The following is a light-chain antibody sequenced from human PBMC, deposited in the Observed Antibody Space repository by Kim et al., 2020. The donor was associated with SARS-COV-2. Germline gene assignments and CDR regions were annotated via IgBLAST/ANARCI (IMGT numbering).Light chain of an antibody. CDR2: LNSDGSH. CDR3: QTWGTGIRV. CDR1: SGHSSYA. V-gene: IGLV4-69*01. J-gene: IGLJ3*02. Sequence: QLVLTQSPSASASLGASVKLTCTLSSGHSSYAIAWHQQQPEKGPRYFMKLNSDGSHSKGDGIPDRFSGSSSGAERYLTISSLQSEDEADYYCQTWGTGIRVFGGGTQLTVL.